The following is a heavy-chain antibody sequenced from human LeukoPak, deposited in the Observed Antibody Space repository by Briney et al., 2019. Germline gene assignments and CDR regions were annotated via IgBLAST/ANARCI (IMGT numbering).Heavy chain of an antibody. Sequence: GGSLRLSCTVSGFTVSSNSMSWVRQAPGKGLEWVSFIYSDNTHYSDSVKGRFTISRDNSKNTLYLQMNSLRAEDTAVYYCAKDFFKYYDSSGYPVAFDIWGQGTMVTVSS. V-gene: IGHV3-53*01. D-gene: IGHD3-22*01. CDR2: IYSDNT. J-gene: IGHJ3*02. CDR1: GFTVSSNS. CDR3: AKDFFKYYDSSGYPVAFDI.